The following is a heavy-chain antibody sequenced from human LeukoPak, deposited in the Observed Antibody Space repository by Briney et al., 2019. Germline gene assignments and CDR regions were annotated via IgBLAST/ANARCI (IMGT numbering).Heavy chain of an antibody. V-gene: IGHV1-18*01. J-gene: IGHJ3*02. Sequence: ASVKVSCKASGYTFTSYGISWVRQAPGQGLEWMGWISAYNGNTNYAQKLQGRVTMTTDTSTSTAYMELRSLRSDDTAVYYCARELEREASDAFDIWGQGTMVTVSS. CDR2: ISAYNGNT. CDR1: GYTFTSYG. D-gene: IGHD1-26*01. CDR3: ARELEREASDAFDI.